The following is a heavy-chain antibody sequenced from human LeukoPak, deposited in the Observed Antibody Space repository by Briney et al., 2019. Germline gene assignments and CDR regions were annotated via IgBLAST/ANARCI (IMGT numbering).Heavy chain of an antibody. D-gene: IGHD3-10*01. CDR1: GFTFSNYG. CDR3: ARGRSITLLRGVAMSDGFDI. CDR2: TDTSGRYV. J-gene: IGHJ3*02. Sequence: GGSLRLSGAASGFTFSNYGMNWVRQAPGKGLEWVSFTDTSGRYVYYGDSVKGRFTISRDNAKNLLFLQMNGLRAEDTALYYCARGRSITLLRGVAMSDGFDIWGQGAMVAVSS. V-gene: IGHV3-21*06.